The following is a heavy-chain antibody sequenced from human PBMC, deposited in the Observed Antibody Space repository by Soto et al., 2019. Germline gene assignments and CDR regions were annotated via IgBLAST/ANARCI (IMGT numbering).Heavy chain of an antibody. J-gene: IGHJ4*02. CDR3: ASRYLEYCNTASCSAPYDY. CDR2: ISGSGGTT. CDR1: GFTFSSYA. D-gene: IGHD2-2*01. V-gene: IGHV3-23*01. Sequence: GGSLRLSCAASGFTFSSYAMSWVRQAPGKGLEWVSGISGSGGTTYYADSVKGRFTISRDNSKKTLYLQMNSLRAEDTAVYYCASRYLEYCNTASCSAPYDYWGQGTLVTVSS.